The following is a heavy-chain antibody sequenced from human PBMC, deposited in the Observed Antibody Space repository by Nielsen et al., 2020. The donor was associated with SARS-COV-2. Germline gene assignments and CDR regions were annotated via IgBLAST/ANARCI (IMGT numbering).Heavy chain of an antibody. CDR2: ISGYNGDT. J-gene: IGHJ5*02. Sequence: ASVKVSCKASGYTFTNYGISWVRQAPGQGLEWMGWISGYNGDTNYAQKFQGRVTMTTDTSATTAYMELSSLRSEDTAVYFCVIVLADLAFDPWGQGTLVTVSS. CDR3: VIVLADLAFDP. V-gene: IGHV1-18*04. CDR1: GYTFTNYG.